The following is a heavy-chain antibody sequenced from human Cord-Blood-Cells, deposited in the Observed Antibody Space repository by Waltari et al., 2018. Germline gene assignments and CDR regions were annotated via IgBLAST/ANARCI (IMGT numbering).Heavy chain of an antibody. V-gene: IGHV4-34*01. Sequence: QVQLQQWGAGLLKPSETLSLTCAVYGGSFSGYYWSWIRQPPGKGLEWIGEINHSGSTNYNPSLKSRVTISVDTSKNQFSLKLSSVTAADTAVYYCASHSSSSWFDPWGQGTLVTVSS. CDR1: GGSFSGYY. CDR2: INHSGST. J-gene: IGHJ5*02. D-gene: IGHD6-6*01. CDR3: ASHSSSSWFDP.